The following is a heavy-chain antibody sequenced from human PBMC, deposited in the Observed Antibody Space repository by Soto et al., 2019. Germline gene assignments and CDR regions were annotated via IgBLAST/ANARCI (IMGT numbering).Heavy chain of an antibody. CDR1: GYTFTSYY. CDR2: INPSGGST. D-gene: IGHD2-15*01. Sequence: ASVKVSCKASGYTFTSYYMHWVRQAPGQGLEWMGIINPSGGSTSYAQKFRGRVTMTRDTSTSTVYMELSSLRSEDTAVYYCARSPGYCSGGSCYSGLGYYGMDVWGQGTTVTVSS. V-gene: IGHV1-46*01. CDR3: ARSPGYCSGGSCYSGLGYYGMDV. J-gene: IGHJ6*02.